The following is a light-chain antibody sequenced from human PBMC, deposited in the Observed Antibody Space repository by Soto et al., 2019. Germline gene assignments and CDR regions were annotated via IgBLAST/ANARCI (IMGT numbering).Light chain of an antibody. CDR2: EVS. V-gene: IGLV2-14*01. CDR3: SSYTSSSRVV. Sequence: QSALTQPASVSGSPGQSITISCTGTTSDVGGYRYVSWYQQHPGKAPELMIYEVSNRPSGVSTRFSGSKSGNTASRTISGLQAEDEAAYYCSSYTSSSRVVFGGGTKLTVL. CDR1: TSDVGGYRY. J-gene: IGLJ2*01.